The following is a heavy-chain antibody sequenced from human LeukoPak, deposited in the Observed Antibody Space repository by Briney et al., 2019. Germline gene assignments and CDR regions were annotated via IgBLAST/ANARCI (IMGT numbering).Heavy chain of an antibody. Sequence: PSETLSLTCTVSGGSISSYYWSWIRQPAGKGLEWIGRIYTSGSTNYNPSLKSRVTISVDTSKNQFSLKLSSVTAADTAVYYCASLGIVPAAPRNWFDPWGQGTLVTVSS. D-gene: IGHD2-2*01. V-gene: IGHV4-4*07. J-gene: IGHJ5*02. CDR3: ASLGIVPAAPRNWFDP. CDR2: IYTSGST. CDR1: GGSISSYY.